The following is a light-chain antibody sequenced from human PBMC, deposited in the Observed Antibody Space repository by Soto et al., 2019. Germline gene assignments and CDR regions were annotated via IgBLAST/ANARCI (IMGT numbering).Light chain of an antibody. J-gene: IGKJ5*01. V-gene: IGKV3-11*01. CDR3: QQRSNWPPVIT. CDR1: QSSSSY. CDR2: DAS. Sequence: EIVLTQSPATLSLSPGERATLSFRASQSSSSYLAWYQQKPGQAPRLLIYDASKRTTGIPARFSGRGSGTDFTLTISRLEPEDFAVYYCQQRSNWPPVITFGQGTRLEIK.